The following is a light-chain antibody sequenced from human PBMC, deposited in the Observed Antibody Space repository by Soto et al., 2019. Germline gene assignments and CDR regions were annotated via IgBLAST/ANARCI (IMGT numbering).Light chain of an antibody. V-gene: IGLV2-14*01. CDR2: DVS. Sequence: SALTQPASVSGSPGQSITISCTGTSSDVGAYNYVSWYQQHPGKAPKLMIYDVSNRPSGVSNRFSGSKSGNTASLTISGLQPEDEADYYCSSYTSTNTLVVFGGGTKLTVL. CDR3: SSYTSTNTLVV. CDR1: SSDVGAYNY. J-gene: IGLJ2*01.